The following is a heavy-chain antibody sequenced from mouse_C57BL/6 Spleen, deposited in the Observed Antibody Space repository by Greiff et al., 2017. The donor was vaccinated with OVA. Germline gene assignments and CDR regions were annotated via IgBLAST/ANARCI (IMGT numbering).Heavy chain of an antibody. D-gene: IGHD1-1*01. V-gene: IGHV1-22*01. CDR2: INPNNGGT. Sequence: DVKLQESGPELVKPGASVKMSCKASGYTFTDYNMHWVKQSHGKSLEWIGYINPNNGGTSYNQKFKGKATLTVNKSSSTAYMELRSLTSEDSAVYYCGPSSTVVVDYWGQGTTLTVSS. CDR1: GYTFTDYN. CDR3: GPSSTVVVDY. J-gene: IGHJ2*01.